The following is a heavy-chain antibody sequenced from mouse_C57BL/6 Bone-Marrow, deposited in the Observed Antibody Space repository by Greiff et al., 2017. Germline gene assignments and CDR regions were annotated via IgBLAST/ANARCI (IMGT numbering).Heavy chain of an antibody. CDR1: GYTFTNYW. CDR2: IYPGGGYT. Sequence: VQVVESGAELVRPGTSVKMSCKASGYTFTNYWIGWAKQRPGHGLEWIGDIYPGGGYTNYNEKFKGKATLTADKSSSTAYMQFSSLTSEDSAIYYCARKRSYWYFDVWGTGTTVTVSS. CDR3: ARKRSYWYFDV. J-gene: IGHJ1*03. V-gene: IGHV1-63*01.